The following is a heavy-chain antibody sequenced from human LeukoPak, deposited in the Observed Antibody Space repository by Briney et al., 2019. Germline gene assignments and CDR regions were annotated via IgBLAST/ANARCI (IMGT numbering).Heavy chain of an antibody. J-gene: IGHJ4*02. CDR1: GGTFSSYA. CDR2: IIPIFGTA. V-gene: IGHV1-69*13. D-gene: IGHD2-15*01. Sequence: ASVKVSCKASGGTFSSYAIGWVRQAPGQGLEWMGGIIPIFGTANYAQKFQGRVTITADESTSTAYMELSSLRSEDTAVYYCARDHCSGGSCYSVLGLPRNWGQGTLVTVSS. CDR3: ARDHCSGGSCYSVLGLPRN.